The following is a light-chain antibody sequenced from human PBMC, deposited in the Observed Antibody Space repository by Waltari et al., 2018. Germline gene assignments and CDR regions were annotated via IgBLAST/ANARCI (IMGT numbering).Light chain of an antibody. V-gene: IGKV1-33*01. CDR2: KAS. J-gene: IGKJ1*01. Sequence: DIQMTQSPSSLSASVGDRVTITCRASQGISNWLAWYQQKPGKATKLLIYKASNLETGVPSRFSGSRSGTDFTLTISSLQPEDIATYYCQQHDNSPRTFGQGTKVEIK. CDR3: QQHDNSPRT. CDR1: QGISNW.